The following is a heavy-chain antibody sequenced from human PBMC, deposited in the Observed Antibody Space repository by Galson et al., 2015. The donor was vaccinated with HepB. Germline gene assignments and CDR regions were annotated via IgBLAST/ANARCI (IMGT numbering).Heavy chain of an antibody. J-gene: IGHJ6*02. CDR2: IVVGSGNT. D-gene: IGHD2-2*01. CDR3: AAESYCSSTSCYNYYYYGMDV. CDR1: GFTFTSSA. Sequence: SVKVSCKASGFTFTSSAMQWVRQARGQRLEWIGWIVVGSGNTNYAQKFQEGVTITRDMSTSTAYMELSSLRSEDTAVYYCAAESYCSSTSCYNYYYYGMDVWAKGPRSPSP. V-gene: IGHV1-58*02.